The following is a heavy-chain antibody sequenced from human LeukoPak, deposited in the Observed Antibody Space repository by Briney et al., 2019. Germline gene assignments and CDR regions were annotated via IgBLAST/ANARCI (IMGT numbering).Heavy chain of an antibody. CDR3: ARSADFWSGTDY. CDR2: INHSGST. D-gene: IGHD3-3*01. Sequence: SETLSLTCAVYCGSFSGIYWSWIRQPPGKGLEWIGEINHSGSTNYNPSLKSRVTISAGTSKNQFSLKLSSVTAADTAVYYCARSADFWSGTDYWGQGTLVTVSS. J-gene: IGHJ4*02. CDR1: CGSFSGIY. V-gene: IGHV4-34*01.